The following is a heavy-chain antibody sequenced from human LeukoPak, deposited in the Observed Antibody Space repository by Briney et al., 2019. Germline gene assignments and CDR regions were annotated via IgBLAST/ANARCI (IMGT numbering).Heavy chain of an antibody. CDR1: GFTFSSYA. CDR2: ISGSGGST. J-gene: IGHJ4*02. CDR3: AKSRITMVRGVFAPSDY. D-gene: IGHD3-10*01. V-gene: IGHV3-23*01. Sequence: GGSLRLSCAASGFTFSSYAMSWVRQAPGKGLEWVSAISGSGGSTYYADSVKGRFTISRDNSKNTLYLQMNSLRAEDTAVYYCAKSRITMVRGVFAPSDYWGQGTLVTVSS.